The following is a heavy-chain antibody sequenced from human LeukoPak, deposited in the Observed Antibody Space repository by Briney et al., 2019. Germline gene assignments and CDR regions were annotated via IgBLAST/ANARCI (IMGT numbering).Heavy chain of an antibody. CDR2: INPGDGGT. CDR1: GYTFTGYY. D-gene: IGHD3-3*01. J-gene: IGHJ6*03. Sequence: GASVKVSCKASGYTFTGYYIQWLRHVPGQGFEWMGRINPGDGGTDFAQKFQGRVTMTRDTSISTAYMELNRLRSDDTAVYYCARDLEYWSGSYFYYMDVWGKGTTVTVSS. CDR3: ARDLEYWSGSYFYYMDV. V-gene: IGHV1-2*06.